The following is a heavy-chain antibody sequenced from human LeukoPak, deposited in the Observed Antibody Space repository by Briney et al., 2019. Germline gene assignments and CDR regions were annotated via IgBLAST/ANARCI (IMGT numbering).Heavy chain of an antibody. Sequence: SETLSLTCAVYGGSFSGYYWSWIRQPPGKGLEWIGEINHSRSTNYNPSLKSRVTISVDTSKNQFSLKLSSVTAADTAVYYCARGGQYCSGGSCYSLSLHAFDIWGQGTMVTVSS. CDR1: GGSFSGYY. D-gene: IGHD2-15*01. V-gene: IGHV4-34*01. J-gene: IGHJ3*02. CDR3: ARGGQYCSGGSCYSLSLHAFDI. CDR2: INHSRST.